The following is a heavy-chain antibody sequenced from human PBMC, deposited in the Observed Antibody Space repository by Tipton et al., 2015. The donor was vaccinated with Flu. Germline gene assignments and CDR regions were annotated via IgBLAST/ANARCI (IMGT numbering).Heavy chain of an antibody. CDR1: GFTFSSYW. Sequence: SLRLSCAASGFTFSSYWMSWVRQAPGKGLEWVANMNQDGSEKYYVDSVEGRFTISRDNAKNSLYLQMNSLRAEDTAVYYCARVDGKYSWLDPRGQGTLVTVSS. J-gene: IGHJ5*02. CDR3: ARVDGKYSWLDP. D-gene: IGHD3/OR15-3a*01. V-gene: IGHV3-7*01. CDR2: MNQDGSEK.